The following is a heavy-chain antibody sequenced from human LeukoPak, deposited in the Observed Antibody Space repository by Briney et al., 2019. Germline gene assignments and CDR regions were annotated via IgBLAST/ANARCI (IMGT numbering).Heavy chain of an antibody. D-gene: IGHD6-19*01. V-gene: IGHV3-48*02. CDR1: GFTFSSYN. Sequence: GGSLRLSCTVSGFTFSSYNMNWVRQAPGKGLEWVSYISYSSSTRYYADSVKGRFPISRDNAKNSLYLQINSPRDEDMAVYYCARGGSEWLVNDYWGQGALVTVSS. J-gene: IGHJ4*02. CDR2: ISYSSSTR. CDR3: ARGGSEWLVNDY.